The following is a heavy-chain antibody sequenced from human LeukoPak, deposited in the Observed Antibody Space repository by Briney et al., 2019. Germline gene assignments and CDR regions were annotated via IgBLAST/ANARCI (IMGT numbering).Heavy chain of an antibody. D-gene: IGHD3-22*01. CDR1: GFTFSSYW. V-gene: IGHV3-7*01. Sequence: GGSLRLSCAASGFTFSSYWMSWVRQAPGKGLEWVANIKQDGSEKYYVDSVKGRFAISRDNAKSSLYLQMNSLRAEDTAVYYCARDGGEYYYDSSGSFDYWGQGTLVTVSS. J-gene: IGHJ4*02. CDR2: IKQDGSEK. CDR3: ARDGGEYYYDSSGSFDY.